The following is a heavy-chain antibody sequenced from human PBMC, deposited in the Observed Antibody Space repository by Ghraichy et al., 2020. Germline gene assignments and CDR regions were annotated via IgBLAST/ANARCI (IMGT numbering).Heavy chain of an antibody. CDR3: ARDTSFDSGVAGPVVSH. D-gene: IGHD6-19*01. V-gene: IGHV3-21*01. CDR2: ISSRSSYI. CDR1: GFTFSSYS. J-gene: IGHJ4*02. Sequence: GGSLRLSCAASGFTFSSYSMNWVRRAPGKGLEWVSSISSRSSYIYYADSVKGRFTISRDNAKNSLYLQMNSLRVEDTAVYYCARDTSFDSGVAGPVVSHWGQGTLVTVSS.